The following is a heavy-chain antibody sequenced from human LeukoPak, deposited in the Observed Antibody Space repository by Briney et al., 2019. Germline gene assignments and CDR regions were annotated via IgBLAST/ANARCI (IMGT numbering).Heavy chain of an antibody. D-gene: IGHD6-13*01. CDR1: GDSISSGYY. V-gene: IGHV4-38-2*01. Sequence: PSETLSLTCAVSGDSISSGYYWGWIRQPPGKGLEWIGSIYHSGSTYYNPSLKSRVTISVDTSKNQFSLKLSSVTAADTAVYYCARRLYIAAAGIPSPFFDYWGQGTLVTVSS. CDR2: IYHSGST. CDR3: ARRLYIAAAGIPSPFFDY. J-gene: IGHJ4*02.